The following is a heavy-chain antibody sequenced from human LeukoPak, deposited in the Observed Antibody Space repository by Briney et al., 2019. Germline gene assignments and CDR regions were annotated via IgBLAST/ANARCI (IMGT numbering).Heavy chain of an antibody. CDR2: IKQDGSEK. CDR1: GFTFSNYW. D-gene: IGHD3-22*01. V-gene: IGHV3-7*01. Sequence: GGSLRLSCAASGFTFSNYWMSWVRQAPGKGLEGVANIKQDGSEKYYVDSVKGRFTISRDNAKNSLYLQMNSLRAEDTAVYYCASEPSYDTSGYYPFFDYWGQGTLVTVSS. CDR3: ASEPSYDTSGYYPFFDY. J-gene: IGHJ4*02.